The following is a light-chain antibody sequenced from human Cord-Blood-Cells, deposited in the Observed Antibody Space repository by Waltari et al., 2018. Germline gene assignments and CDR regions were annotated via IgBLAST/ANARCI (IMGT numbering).Light chain of an antibody. CDR2: AAS. J-gene: IGKJ5*01. Sequence: DIQMTQSPSSLSASVGDRVTITCRASQSISRYLNLYQQKPGKAPKLLIYAASSLQSGVPSRFSGSGSGTDFTLTISSLQPEDFATYYCQQSYSTPHTFGQGTRLEIK. V-gene: IGKV1-39*01. CDR1: QSISRY. CDR3: QQSYSTPHT.